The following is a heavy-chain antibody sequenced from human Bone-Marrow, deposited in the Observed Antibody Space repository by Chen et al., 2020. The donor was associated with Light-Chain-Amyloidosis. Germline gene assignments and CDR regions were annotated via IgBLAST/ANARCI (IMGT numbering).Heavy chain of an antibody. J-gene: IGHJ4*02. CDR2: IYPDDSDA. D-gene: IGHD5-12*01. Sequence: EVPLEQSGPAVQQPGESLKISCKGSGYTSPNYWIGWVRQMPGKGLAWMGVIYPDDSDARYSPSLEGQVTISADKSITAAYLQWRSLKASDTAMYYCARRRDGYNFDYWGQGTLVTVSS. CDR1: GYTSPNYW. CDR3: ARRRDGYNFDY. V-gene: IGHV5-51*01.